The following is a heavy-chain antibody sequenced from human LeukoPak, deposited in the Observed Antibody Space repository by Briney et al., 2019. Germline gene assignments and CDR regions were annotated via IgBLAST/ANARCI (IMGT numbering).Heavy chain of an antibody. Sequence: GGSLRLSCAASGFTFSDYYMSWIRQAPGKGLEWVSYISSSGSTIYYADSVKGRFIISRDNAKNSLYLQMNSLRAEDTAVYHCARDSRPYGMDVWGQGTTVTVSS. D-gene: IGHD2-2*01. CDR2: ISSSGSTI. CDR1: GFTFSDYY. J-gene: IGHJ6*02. V-gene: IGHV3-11*01. CDR3: ARDSRPYGMDV.